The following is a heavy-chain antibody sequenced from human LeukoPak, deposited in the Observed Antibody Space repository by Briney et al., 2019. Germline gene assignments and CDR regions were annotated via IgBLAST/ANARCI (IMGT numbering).Heavy chain of an antibody. CDR2: IKQDGSEK. Sequence: PGGSLRLSCAASGFTFSSYWMSWVRQAPGKGLEWVANIKQDGSEKYYVDSVKGRFTISRDNAKNSLYLQMNSLRAEDTAVYYCASPLTMLRGDAFDIWGQGTMVTVSS. D-gene: IGHD3-10*01. J-gene: IGHJ3*02. V-gene: IGHV3-7*01. CDR3: ASPLTMLRGDAFDI. CDR1: GFTFSSYW.